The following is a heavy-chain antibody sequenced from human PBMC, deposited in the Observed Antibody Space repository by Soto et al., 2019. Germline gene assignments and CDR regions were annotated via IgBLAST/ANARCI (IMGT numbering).Heavy chain of an antibody. D-gene: IGHD6-13*01. Sequence: SETLSLTCTVSGCSISSSSYYWGWIRQPPGKGLEWIGSIYYSGSTYYNPSLKSRVTISVDTSKNQFSLKLSSVTAADTAVYYCARRFGSSWQGVYYYYYMDVWGKGTMVTVSS. V-gene: IGHV4-39*01. CDR2: IYYSGST. J-gene: IGHJ6*03. CDR3: ARRFGSSWQGVYYYYYMDV. CDR1: GCSISSSSYY.